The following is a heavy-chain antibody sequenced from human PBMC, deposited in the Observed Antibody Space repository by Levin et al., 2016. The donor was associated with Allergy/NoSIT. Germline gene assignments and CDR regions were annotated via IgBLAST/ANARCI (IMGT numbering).Heavy chain of an antibody. CDR2: INGDGTMI. Sequence: GSLKISCAASGFTFSDYWMHWVRQAPGRGLEWVASINGDGTMIYYVDAVRGRFTISRDNAKNSLYLQMDSLRVDDTAVYYCTREELWGQGALVTVSS. CDR3: TREEL. D-gene: IGHD3-10*01. CDR1: GFTFSDYW. V-gene: IGHV3-7*03. J-gene: IGHJ4*02.